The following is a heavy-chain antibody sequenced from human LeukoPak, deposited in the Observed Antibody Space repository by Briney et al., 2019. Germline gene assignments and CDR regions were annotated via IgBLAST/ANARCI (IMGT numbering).Heavy chain of an antibody. D-gene: IGHD3-22*01. CDR3: ARVGRGGYGLDY. J-gene: IGHJ4*02. CDR1: GGSISSGGYY. V-gene: IGHV4-31*03. Sequence: SETLSLTCTVSGGSISSGGYYWSWIRQHPGKGLEWIGYIYYSGSTYYNPSLKSRVTISVDTSKNQFSLKLSSVTAADAAVYYCARVGRGGYGLDYWGQGTLVTVSS. CDR2: IYYSGST.